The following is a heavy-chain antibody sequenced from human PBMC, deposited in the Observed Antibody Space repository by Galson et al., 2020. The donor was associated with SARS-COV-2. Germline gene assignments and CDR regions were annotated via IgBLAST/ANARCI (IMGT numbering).Heavy chain of an antibody. V-gene: IGHV4-59*08. CDR3: ARHMHITAAGISKTYYYYGMDV. CDR1: GGSISRYY. D-gene: IGHD6-13*01. J-gene: IGHJ6*02. Sequence: TSETLSLTCTVSGGSISRYYWSWIRQPPGKGLEWIGYIYYSGSTNHNPSLNSRLTMSVDTSKNQFSLEVSSVTAADTAVYYCARHMHITAAGISKTYYYYGMDVWGQGTTVTVSS. CDR2: IYYSGST.